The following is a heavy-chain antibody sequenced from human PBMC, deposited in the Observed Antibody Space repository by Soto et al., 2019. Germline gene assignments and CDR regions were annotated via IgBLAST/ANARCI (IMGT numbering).Heavy chain of an antibody. J-gene: IGHJ4*02. Sequence: LVKVSCKASGLTITNAAVERVRLARGQRLEWIGWIVVGSGNTNYAQKFQERVTITRDMSTSTAYMELSSLRSEDTAVYYCAAVAAAPYYFDYWGQGTLVTVSS. CDR1: GLTITNAA. CDR3: AAVAAAPYYFDY. CDR2: IVVGSGNT. D-gene: IGHD6-6*01. V-gene: IGHV1-58*01.